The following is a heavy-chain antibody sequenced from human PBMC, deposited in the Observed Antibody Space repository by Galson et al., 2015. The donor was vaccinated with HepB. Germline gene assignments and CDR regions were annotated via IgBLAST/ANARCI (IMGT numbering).Heavy chain of an antibody. Sequence: FLRLSCAASGFTFSNAWMSWVRQAPGKGLEWVGRIKSKTDGGTTDYAAPVKGRFTISRDDSKNTLYLQMNSLKTEDTAVYYCTTRFLEWLTYNWFDPWGQGTLVTVSS. D-gene: IGHD3-3*01. J-gene: IGHJ5*02. V-gene: IGHV3-15*01. CDR3: TTRFLEWLTYNWFDP. CDR2: IKSKTDGGTT. CDR1: GFTFSNAW.